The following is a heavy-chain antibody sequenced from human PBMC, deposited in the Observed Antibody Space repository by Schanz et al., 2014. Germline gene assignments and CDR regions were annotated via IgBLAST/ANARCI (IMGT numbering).Heavy chain of an antibody. V-gene: IGHV3-9*01. J-gene: IGHJ6*03. CDR3: AKGSRSGSKVMDV. CDR1: GFTFSDYC. CDR2: IPWNGAAI. Sequence: EVQLVESGGGLVQPGGSLRLSCTASGFTFSDYCMSWVRQAPGKGPEWVSNIPWNGAAIGYAGSVRGRFTISRDSAKNSLYLQMNSLRPEDTALYYCAKGSRSGSKVMDVWGKGTTVTVSS. D-gene: IGHD3-10*01.